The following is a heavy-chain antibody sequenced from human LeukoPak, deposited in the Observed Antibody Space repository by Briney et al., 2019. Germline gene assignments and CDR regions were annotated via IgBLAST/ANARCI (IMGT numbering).Heavy chain of an antibody. D-gene: IGHD3-16*01. J-gene: IGHJ4*02. CDR2: IYYSGST. Sequence: SETLSLTCSVSGDSISGSRYYWGWIRQSPGKGLEWIGSIYYSGSTYYNPSLNSRLTISVDTSKNQFSLKLSSVTAADTAVYYCARGLNWGQGTLVAVSS. CDR3: ARGLN. V-gene: IGHV4-39*01. CDR1: GDSISGSRYY.